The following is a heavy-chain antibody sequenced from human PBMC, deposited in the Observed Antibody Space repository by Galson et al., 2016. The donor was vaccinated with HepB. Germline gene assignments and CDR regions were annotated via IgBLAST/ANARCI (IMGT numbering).Heavy chain of an antibody. Sequence: SETLSLTCTVSGGSISSSNWWSWVRQPPGKGLEWIGDVFHNGDTNYKSSLKSRVTISVDKSTNQFSLNLTSVTAADTAVYYCARRLYCSGGSCYIFDSWGQGTLVTVSA. CDR2: VFHNGDT. D-gene: IGHD2-15*01. V-gene: IGHV4-4*02. J-gene: IGHJ4*02. CDR1: GGSISSSNW. CDR3: ARRLYCSGGSCYIFDS.